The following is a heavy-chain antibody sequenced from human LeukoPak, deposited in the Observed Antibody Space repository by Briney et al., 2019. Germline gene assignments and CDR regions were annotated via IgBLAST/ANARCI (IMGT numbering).Heavy chain of an antibody. CDR1: GFTFSNAW. V-gene: IGHV3-15*01. D-gene: IGHD6-13*01. CDR3: AKDLGEFPPRTPGIAAAGPLDY. CDR2: IKSKTDGGTT. Sequence: PGGSLRLSCAASGFTFSNAWMSWVRQAPGKGLEWVGRIKSKTDGGTTDYADSVKARFTISRDNSKNTLYLQMNSLRAEDTAVYYCAKDLGEFPPRTPGIAAAGPLDYWGQGTLVTVSS. J-gene: IGHJ4*02.